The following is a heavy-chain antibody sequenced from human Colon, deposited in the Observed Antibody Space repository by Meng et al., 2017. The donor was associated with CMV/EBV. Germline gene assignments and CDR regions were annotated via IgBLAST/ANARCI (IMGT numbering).Heavy chain of an antibody. CDR1: GFTFSSYA. Sequence: GESLKISCAASGFTFSSYAMSWVRQAPGKGLEWVAIIYSGGSSKYYTDSVKGRFTISRDNSRNTMYLQMNSLRAEDTAVYYCAKDRRRGSYLGGFDYWGQGTLVTVSS. J-gene: IGHJ4*02. CDR3: AKDRRRGSYLGGFDY. D-gene: IGHD1-26*01. V-gene: IGHV3-23*03. CDR2: IYSGGSSK.